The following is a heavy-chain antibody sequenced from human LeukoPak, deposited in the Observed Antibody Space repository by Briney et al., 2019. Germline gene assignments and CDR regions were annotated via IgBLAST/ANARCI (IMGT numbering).Heavy chain of an antibody. CDR2: MNPNSGNT. V-gene: IGHV1-8*03. D-gene: IGHD3-3*01. CDR3: ARAGLTRIPYYDFWSGYHDAFDI. CDR1: GYTFTSYD. Sequence: ASVKVSCKASGYTFTSYDINWVRQATGQGLEWMGWMNPNSGNTGYAQKFQGRVTITRNTSISTAYMELSSLRSEDTAVYYCARAGLTRIPYYDFWSGYHDAFDIWGQGTMVTVSS. J-gene: IGHJ3*02.